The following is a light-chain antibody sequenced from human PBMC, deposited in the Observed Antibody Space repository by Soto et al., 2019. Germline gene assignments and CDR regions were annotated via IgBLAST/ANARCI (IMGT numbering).Light chain of an antibody. CDR1: QGISRW. CDR3: QQANSLPLT. Sequence: DLQMTQSPSSVSASVGDRVTITCRASQGISRWLIWYQQKPGKAPKLLIYSASTLHSGVPSRFSGSGSGTDFTLTISSLQPEDFATYYCQQANSLPLTFGGGTKVEIK. V-gene: IGKV1-12*01. CDR2: SAS. J-gene: IGKJ4*01.